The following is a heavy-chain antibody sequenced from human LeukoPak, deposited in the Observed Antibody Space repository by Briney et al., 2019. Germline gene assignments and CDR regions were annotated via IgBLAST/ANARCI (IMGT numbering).Heavy chain of an antibody. V-gene: IGHV3-11*01. D-gene: IGHD6-13*01. CDR3: ARDFRLPAAGTGLDCFDL. CDR1: GFTFSDYY. CDR2: ISSSGSTI. Sequence: GGSLRLSCAASGFTFSDYYMTWIRQAPGKGLEWVSYISSSGSTIYYADSVKGRFIISRDNAKYSLYLQMNSLRAEDTAVYYCARDFRLPAAGTGLDCFDLWGQGTLVTVSS. J-gene: IGHJ4*02.